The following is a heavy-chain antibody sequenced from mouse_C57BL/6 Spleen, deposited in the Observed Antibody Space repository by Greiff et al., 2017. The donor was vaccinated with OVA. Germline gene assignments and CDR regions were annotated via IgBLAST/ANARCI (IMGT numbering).Heavy chain of an antibody. CDR3: ARHRDDYAFAY. D-gene: IGHD2-4*01. J-gene: IGHJ3*01. CDR1: GFTFSSYG. Sequence: EVKLMESGGDLVKPGGSLKLSCAASGFTFSSYGMSWVRQTPDKRLEWVATISSGGSYTYYPDSVKGRFTISRDNAKNTLYLQMSSLKSEDTAMYYCARHRDDYAFAYWGQGTLVTVSA. CDR2: ISSGGSYT. V-gene: IGHV5-6*01.